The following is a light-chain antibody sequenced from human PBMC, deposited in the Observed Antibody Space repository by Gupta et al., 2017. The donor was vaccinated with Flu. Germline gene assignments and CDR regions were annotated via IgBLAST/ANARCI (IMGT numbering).Light chain of an antibody. Sequence: QLPQSPSSLHASVGDGVHIPFRANQISNHWLAWYQQKPGKAPTLLIYAASTLQSGVPSRFSATGSGADFTLTINGLQPEDVGTYYCKQAKSFPDSFGQGTKVEIK. CDR3: KQAKSFPDS. V-gene: IGKV1-12*01. CDR1: QISNHW. CDR2: AAS. J-gene: IGKJ1*01.